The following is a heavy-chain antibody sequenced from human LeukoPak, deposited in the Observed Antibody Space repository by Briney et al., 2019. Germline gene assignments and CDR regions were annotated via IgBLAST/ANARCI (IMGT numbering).Heavy chain of an antibody. Sequence: SETLSLTCNVSGGSISNFYWTWIRQPPGKGLEWIGYIYYSGSTNYNPSLKSRVTISVDTSKNQFSLKLSSVTAADTAVYYCARSFLVGELPRLWGQGTLVTVSS. CDR2: IYYSGST. J-gene: IGHJ4*02. V-gene: IGHV4-59*08. CDR1: GGSISNFY. CDR3: ARSFLVGELPRL. D-gene: IGHD1-26*01.